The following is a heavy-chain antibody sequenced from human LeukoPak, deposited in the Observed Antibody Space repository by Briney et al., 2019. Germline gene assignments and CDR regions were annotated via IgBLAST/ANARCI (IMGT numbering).Heavy chain of an antibody. Sequence: GGSLRLSCAASGFTFDDYAMHWVRQAPGKGLEWVSGISWNSGSIGYADSVKGRFTISRDNAKNSLYLQMNSLKTEDTAVYYCIGEGTTDYWGQGSLVTVSS. CDR3: IGEGTTDY. J-gene: IGHJ4*02. D-gene: IGHD1-7*01. V-gene: IGHV3-9*01. CDR2: ISWNSGSI. CDR1: GFTFDDYA.